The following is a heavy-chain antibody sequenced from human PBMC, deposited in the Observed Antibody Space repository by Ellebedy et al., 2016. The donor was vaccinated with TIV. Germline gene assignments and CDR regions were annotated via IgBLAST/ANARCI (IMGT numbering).Heavy chain of an antibody. D-gene: IGHD3-10*01. CDR1: GNTFTDYY. V-gene: IGHV1-2*04. CDR2: INPNSGGT. CDR3: ARDEYYYGSGSYYFLDY. Sequence: GASVKVSCKASGNTFTDYYIHWVRQAPGQGLEWMGWINPNSGGTNYAQKYQAWVTMTRDTSISTVYMELSRLRSDDTAVYYCARDEYYYGSGSYYFLDYWGQGTLVTVSS. J-gene: IGHJ4*02.